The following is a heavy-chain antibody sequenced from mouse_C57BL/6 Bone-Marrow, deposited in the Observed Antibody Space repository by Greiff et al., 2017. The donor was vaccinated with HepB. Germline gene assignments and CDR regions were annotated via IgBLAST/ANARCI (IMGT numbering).Heavy chain of an antibody. J-gene: IGHJ2*01. D-gene: IGHD1-1*01. CDR1: GFNIKDYY. Sequence: EVKLVESGAELVKPGASVKLSCTASGFNIKDYYMHWVKQRTEQGLEWIGRIDPEDGETKYAPKFQGKATITADTSSNTAYLQLSSLTSEDTAVYYCARSPLITTVVAPYYFDYWGQGTTLTVSS. CDR3: ARSPLITTVVAPYYFDY. V-gene: IGHV14-2*01. CDR2: IDPEDGET.